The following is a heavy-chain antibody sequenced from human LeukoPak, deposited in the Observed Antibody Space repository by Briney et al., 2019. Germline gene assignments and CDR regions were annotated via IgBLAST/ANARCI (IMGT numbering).Heavy chain of an antibody. Sequence: PGRSLRLSCAASGFTFSAYGMHWVRQAPGKGPEWVALISYDGSNKYYADSVKGRFTISRDNSKNTLYLQMNSLRAEDTAVYYCARDLSSCFDYWGQGTLVTVSS. D-gene: IGHD6-13*01. J-gene: IGHJ4*02. V-gene: IGHV3-33*05. CDR2: ISYDGSNK. CDR1: GFTFSAYG. CDR3: ARDLSSCFDY.